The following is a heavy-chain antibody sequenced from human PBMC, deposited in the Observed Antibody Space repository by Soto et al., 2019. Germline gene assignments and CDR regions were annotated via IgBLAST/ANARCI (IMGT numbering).Heavy chain of an antibody. V-gene: IGHV3-21*01. Sequence: EVQLVESGGGLVKPGGSLRLSCAASEFTLSSYSMNWVRQAPGKGLEWVSYISSSSSYIYYADSVKGRFTISRDNAKNSLYLQMNSLRAEDTAVYYCARERGGYSSGPFDYWGQGTLVTVSS. CDR1: EFTLSSYS. CDR2: ISSSSSYI. CDR3: ARERGGYSSGPFDY. D-gene: IGHD6-19*01. J-gene: IGHJ4*02.